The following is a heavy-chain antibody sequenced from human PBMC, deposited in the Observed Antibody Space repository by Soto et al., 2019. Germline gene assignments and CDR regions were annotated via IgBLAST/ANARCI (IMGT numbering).Heavy chain of an antibody. Sequence: GGSLRLSCAASGFPFSSYWLTWVRQAPGRGLEWVANIKQDGGEKYYVDSVKGRFTISRDNAKNSLYLQMNSLRGEDTAIYYCARAVTGTTGYYYYYYMDVWGKGTTVTVSS. D-gene: IGHD1-7*01. CDR2: IKQDGGEK. CDR3: ARAVTGTTGYYYYYYMDV. J-gene: IGHJ6*03. CDR1: GFPFSSYW. V-gene: IGHV3-7*01.